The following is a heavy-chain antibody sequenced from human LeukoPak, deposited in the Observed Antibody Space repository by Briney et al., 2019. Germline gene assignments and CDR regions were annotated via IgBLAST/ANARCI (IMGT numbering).Heavy chain of an antibody. D-gene: IGHD3-3*01. CDR2: IYYSGTT. Sequence: SETLSLTCAVYGGSFSGYYWSWIRQPPGKGLEWIGYIYYSGTTNYNPSLKSRVTISVDTSKNQFSLKLSSVTAADTAVYYCARDTSAWSGYFDPWGQGTLVTVSS. CDR3: ARDTSAWSGYFDP. CDR1: GGSFSGYY. J-gene: IGHJ5*02. V-gene: IGHV4-59*01.